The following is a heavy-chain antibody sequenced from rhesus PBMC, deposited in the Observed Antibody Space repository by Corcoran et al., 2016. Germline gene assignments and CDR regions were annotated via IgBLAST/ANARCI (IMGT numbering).Heavy chain of an antibody. Sequence: QVQLQESGPGVVKPSETLSLTCAVSGGSISDSYRWSWIRQPPGKGLEWIGYIYGSSTSTNYNPSLKSRVTISKDTSKHQFSLKLSSVTAADTAVYYCARGMGGSGYFDLCGPGTPITISS. CDR3: ARGMGGSGYFDL. J-gene: IGHJ2*01. V-gene: IGHV4S10*01. CDR2: IYGSSTST. CDR1: GGSISDSYR. D-gene: IGHD3-34*01.